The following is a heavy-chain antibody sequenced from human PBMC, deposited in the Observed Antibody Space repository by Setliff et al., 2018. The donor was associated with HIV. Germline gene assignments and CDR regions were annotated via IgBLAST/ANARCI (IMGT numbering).Heavy chain of an antibody. CDR2: INPDGSGK. J-gene: IGHJ4*02. Sequence: GGSLRLSCAASGFIFSGTFMSWVRQAPGKGLEWVAMINPDGSGKYYVDSVKGRFTISRDTAKNSLYLQLNSLGVEDTAVFYCVKDWGDKQAGGDKWGQGTLVTVSS. CDR3: VKDWGDKQAGGDK. D-gene: IGHD2-21*01. V-gene: IGHV3-7*01. CDR1: GFIFSGTF.